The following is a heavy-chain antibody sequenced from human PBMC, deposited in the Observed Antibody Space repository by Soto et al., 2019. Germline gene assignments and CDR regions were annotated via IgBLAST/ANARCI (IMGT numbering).Heavy chain of an antibody. V-gene: IGHV1-2*04. CDR3: AREVLGSLRAFDS. CDR2: INPNSGGT. D-gene: IGHD2-15*01. Sequence: GASVKVSCKASGYTFTGYYMHWVRQAPGQGLEWMGWINPNSGGTNYAQKFQGWVTMTRDTSISTAYMELSRLRSDDTAVYYCAREVLGSLRAFDSWGQGTMVTVSS. J-gene: IGHJ3*02. CDR1: GYTFTGYY.